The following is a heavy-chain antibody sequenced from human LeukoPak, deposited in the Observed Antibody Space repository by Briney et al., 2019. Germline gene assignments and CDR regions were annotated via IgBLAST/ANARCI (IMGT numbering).Heavy chain of an antibody. CDR3: ARRAGAYSHPYDY. J-gene: IGHJ4*02. Sequence: GRSLRLSCAASGFTFSSNSMSWVRQAPRKGLEWVSFIYSDNTHYSDSVKGRFTVSRDNSKNTLYLQMNSLRAEDTAVYYCARRAGAYSHPYDYWGQGTLVTVSS. V-gene: IGHV3-53*01. D-gene: IGHD4/OR15-4a*01. CDR2: IYSDNT. CDR1: GFTFSSNS.